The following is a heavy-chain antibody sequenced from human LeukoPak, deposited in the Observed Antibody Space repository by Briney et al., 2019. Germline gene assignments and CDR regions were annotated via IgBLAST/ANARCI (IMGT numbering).Heavy chain of an antibody. V-gene: IGHV1-18*01. Sequence: ASVKVSCKASGYTFTSYGISWVRQAPGQGLEWMGWISAYNGNTNYAQELQGRVTMTTDTSTSTAYMELRSLRSDDTAVYYCARGDTSLISTGWYYFDYWGQGTLVTVSS. CDR1: GYTFTSYG. D-gene: IGHD6-19*01. J-gene: IGHJ4*02. CDR3: ARGDTSLISTGWYYFDY. CDR2: ISAYNGNT.